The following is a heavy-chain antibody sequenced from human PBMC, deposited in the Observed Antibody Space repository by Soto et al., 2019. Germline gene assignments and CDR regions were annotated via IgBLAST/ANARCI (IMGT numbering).Heavy chain of an antibody. D-gene: IGHD2-8*01. J-gene: IGHJ4*02. Sequence: QVQLPESGSGLLKPSQTLSLDCRVPGDSLRRGFHHWSWIRPNPGKGLQLIGYIDTNGDTHYDPSLRNRLNMSIVTTESRFSLKVTSVTAADTAVYYCARGTVYYCPNDKCGFFFDHWGQGALVTVTS. CDR3: ARGTVYYCPNDKCGFFFDH. CDR2: IDTNGDT. CDR1: GDSLRRGFHH. V-gene: IGHV4-31*03.